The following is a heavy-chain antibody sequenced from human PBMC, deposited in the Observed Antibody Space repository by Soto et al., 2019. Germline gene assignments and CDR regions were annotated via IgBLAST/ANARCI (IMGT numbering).Heavy chain of an antibody. Sequence: GGSLRLSCAASGFTFSSYSMNWVRQAPGKGLEWVSYISSSSSTIYYADSVKGRFTISRDNAKNSLYLQMNSLRAEDTAVYYCARDKPWGYGYSSITNYYDSSGYPPLWGQGTLVTVSS. CDR3: ARDKPWGYGYSSITNYYDSSGYPPL. D-gene: IGHD3-22*01. J-gene: IGHJ4*02. CDR1: GFTFSSYS. CDR2: ISSSSSTI. V-gene: IGHV3-48*01.